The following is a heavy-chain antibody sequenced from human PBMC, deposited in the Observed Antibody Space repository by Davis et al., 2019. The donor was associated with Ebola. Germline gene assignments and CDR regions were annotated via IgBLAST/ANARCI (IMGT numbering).Heavy chain of an antibody. CDR2: VGGRGTDT. CDR1: GFVFGNYA. Sequence: GESLKISCVASGFVFGNYAMHWVRQAPGKGLEWVSAVGGRGTDTDYAESVKGRFVISRDTSKRTLFLQMNSLRAEDTAVYYCARDWVYYDFWSGYYTRYYYGMDVWGQGTTVTVSS. J-gene: IGHJ6*02. V-gene: IGHV3-23*01. D-gene: IGHD3-3*01. CDR3: ARDWVYYDFWSGYYTRYYYGMDV.